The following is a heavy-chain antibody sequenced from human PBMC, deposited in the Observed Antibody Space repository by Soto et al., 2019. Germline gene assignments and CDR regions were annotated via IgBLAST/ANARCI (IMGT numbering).Heavy chain of an antibody. CDR1: GFTFSSYG. CDR3: AKDVAPDSRGWYGFDY. D-gene: IGHD6-19*01. V-gene: IGHV3-30*18. Sequence: QVHLVESGGGVVQHGRSLRLSCAASGFTFSSYGMHWVRQAPGKGLEWVAVISYDGSNKYYADSVKGRFTISRDNSKNTLYLQMNSLRDDDTAVYYCAKDVAPDSRGWYGFDYWGQGSLVTVS. J-gene: IGHJ4*02. CDR2: ISYDGSNK.